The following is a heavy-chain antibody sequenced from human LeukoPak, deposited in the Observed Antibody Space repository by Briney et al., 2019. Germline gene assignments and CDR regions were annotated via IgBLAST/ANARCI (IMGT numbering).Heavy chain of an antibody. V-gene: IGHV3-53*01. Sequence: PGGSLRLSCAASGFTVSSNYMTWVRQAPGKGLEWVSVIYSGGSTYYADSVKGRFTISRDNSKNTLYLQMNSLRAEDTAVYYCARGWRWLQLPGDYYYMDVWGKGTTVTVSS. D-gene: IGHD5-24*01. CDR3: ARGWRWLQLPGDYYYMDV. J-gene: IGHJ6*03. CDR2: IYSGGST. CDR1: GFTVSSNY.